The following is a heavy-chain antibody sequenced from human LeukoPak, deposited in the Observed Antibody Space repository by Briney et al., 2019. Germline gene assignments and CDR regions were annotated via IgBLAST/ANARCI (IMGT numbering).Heavy chain of an antibody. J-gene: IGHJ5*02. CDR3: ARDRPDTTSPTTVGRFDP. CDR2: IYPTGTT. V-gene: IGHV4-31*03. CDR1: GDSISSGGYY. Sequence: PSETLSLTCSVSGDSISSGGYYWHWIRQHPEKGLEWIGYIYPTGTTYYNPSLTSRLTMSLDTSKNQFSLKVTSVTAADTAVYFCARDRPDTTSPTTVGRFDPWGQGTLVTVSS. D-gene: IGHD1-26*01.